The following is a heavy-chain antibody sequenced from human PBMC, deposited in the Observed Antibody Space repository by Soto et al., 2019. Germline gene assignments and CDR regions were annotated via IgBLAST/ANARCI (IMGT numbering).Heavy chain of an antibody. CDR1: SDSISRSHW. Sequence: PSETLSLTCAVSSDSISRSHWLTWVRQSPGKGLEWLGDIYYSGSVYYNPSLRSRISISMDKSNNQFSLNLSSVTAADTAVYYCARDYYNWNGYYMDVWGKGTTVTVSS. D-gene: IGHD1-20*01. CDR2: IYYSGSV. V-gene: IGHV4-4*02. J-gene: IGHJ6*03. CDR3: ARDYYNWNGYYMDV.